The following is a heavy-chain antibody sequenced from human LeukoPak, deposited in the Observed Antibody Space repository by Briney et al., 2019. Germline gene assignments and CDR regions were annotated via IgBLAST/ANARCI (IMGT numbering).Heavy chain of an antibody. CDR2: ISSSSSYI. D-gene: IGHD3-22*01. J-gene: IGHJ3*02. CDR3: ARDRRDYYDSSGYAAFDI. Sequence: GGSLRLSCAASGFTFSSYSMNWVRQAPGKGLEWVSSISSSSSYIYYADSVKGRFTISRDNAKNSLYLQMNSLRAEDTAVYYCARDRRDYYDSSGYAAFDIWGQGTMVTVSS. V-gene: IGHV3-21*01. CDR1: GFTFSSYS.